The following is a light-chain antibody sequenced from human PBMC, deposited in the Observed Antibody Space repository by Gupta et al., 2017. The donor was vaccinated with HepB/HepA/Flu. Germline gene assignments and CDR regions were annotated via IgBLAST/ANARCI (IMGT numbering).Light chain of an antibody. CDR1: SSNIGAGFD. CDR2: GNS. CDR3: HSYESSHHWV. Sequence: QSVLAQPPAVAGAPGPRVTISCTGSSSNIGAGFDVHWYPVHPGIAPKLLIRGNSDRPSGVPGRFSGSRSGTSASLAITGLQAEDEGDYYCHSYESSHHWVFGGGTKLTVL. V-gene: IGLV1-40*01. J-gene: IGLJ3*02.